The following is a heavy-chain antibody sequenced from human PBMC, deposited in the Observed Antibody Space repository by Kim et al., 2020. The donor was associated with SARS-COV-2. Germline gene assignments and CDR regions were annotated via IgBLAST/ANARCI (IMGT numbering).Heavy chain of an antibody. J-gene: IGHJ4*02. V-gene: IGHV4-61*02. CDR2: IYTSGST. Sequence: SETLSLTCTVSGGSISSGSYYWSWIRQPAGKGLEWIGRIYTSGSTNYNPSLKSRVTISVDTSKNQFSLKLSSVTAADTAVYYCARAESWGNVDYWGQGTLVTVSS. CDR1: GGSISSGSYY. D-gene: IGHD7-27*01. CDR3: ARAESWGNVDY.